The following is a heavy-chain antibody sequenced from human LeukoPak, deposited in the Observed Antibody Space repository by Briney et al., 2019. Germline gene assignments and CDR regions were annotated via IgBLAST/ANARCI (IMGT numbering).Heavy chain of an antibody. J-gene: IGHJ4*02. CDR1: GYSISSGYY. CDR2: SGST. Sequence: SETLSLTCTVSGYSISSGYYWGWIRQPPGKGLEWIGSGSTYYNPSLKSRVTISVDTSKNQFSLKLNSVTAADTAVYYCARHVGGWAPFDYWGQGTLVTVSS. D-gene: IGHD6-19*01. CDR3: ARHVGGWAPFDY. V-gene: IGHV4-38-2*02.